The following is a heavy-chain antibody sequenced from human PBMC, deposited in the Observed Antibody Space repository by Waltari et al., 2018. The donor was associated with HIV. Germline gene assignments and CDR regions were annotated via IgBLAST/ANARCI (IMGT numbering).Heavy chain of an antibody. CDR3: ARGRGDIVLMVYAIGWFDP. J-gene: IGHJ5*02. D-gene: IGHD2-8*01. Sequence: QVQLVQSGAEVKKPGASVKVSCKASGYTFTGYYMNWVRQAPGQGLEWMGWSNPNSGGTNYAQKLQGRVTMTRDTSISTAYMELSRLRSDDTAVYYCARGRGDIVLMVYAIGWFDPWGQGTLVTVSS. V-gene: IGHV1-2*02. CDR2: SNPNSGGT. CDR1: GYTFTGYY.